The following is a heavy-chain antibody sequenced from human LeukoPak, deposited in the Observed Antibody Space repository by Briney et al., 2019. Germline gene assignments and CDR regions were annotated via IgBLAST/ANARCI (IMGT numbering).Heavy chain of an antibody. CDR1: GFTFSSYS. D-gene: IGHD1-26*01. J-gene: IGHJ4*02. V-gene: IGHV3-48*01. CDR3: ARRDGGSYFRFDY. Sequence: PGGSLRLSCAASGFTFSSYSMNWVRQAPGKGLEWVSYISSSSSTIYYADSVKGRFTISRDNAKNSLYLQTNSLRAEDTAVYYCARRDGGSYFRFDYWGQGTLVTVSS. CDR2: ISSSSSTI.